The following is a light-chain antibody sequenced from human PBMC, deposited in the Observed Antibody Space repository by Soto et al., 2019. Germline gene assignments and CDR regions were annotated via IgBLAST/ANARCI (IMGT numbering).Light chain of an antibody. Sequence: DIVMTQSPDSLAVSLGERATIDCKSSQSVLYSSDNKNYLAWYQQKPGQPPKLLIYWASTRESWVPDRFSGSGSGTDFTLTISSLQAEDVAVYYCQQYYSTPQKFGQGTKVEIK. V-gene: IGKV4-1*01. CDR3: QQYYSTPQK. CDR1: QSVLYSSDNKNY. J-gene: IGKJ1*01. CDR2: WAS.